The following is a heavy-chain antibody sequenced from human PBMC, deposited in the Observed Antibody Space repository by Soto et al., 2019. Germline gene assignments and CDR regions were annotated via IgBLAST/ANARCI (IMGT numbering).Heavy chain of an antibody. J-gene: IGHJ4*02. V-gene: IGHV4-34*01. CDR1: GGSFSGYY. CDR3: ARGPPMVDY. D-gene: IGHD2-8*01. Sequence: ASETLSLTCAVYGGSFSGYYWSWIRQPPGKGLEWIGEINHSGSTNYNPSHKSRVTISVDTSKNQFSLKLSSVTAADTAVYYCARGPPMVDYWGQGTLVTVS. CDR2: INHSGST.